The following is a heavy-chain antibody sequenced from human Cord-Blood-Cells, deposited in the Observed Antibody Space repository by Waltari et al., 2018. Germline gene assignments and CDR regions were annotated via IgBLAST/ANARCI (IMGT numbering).Heavy chain of an antibody. J-gene: IGHJ5*02. Sequence: QVQLQQRGAGLVKPSAPLSPTCAVYGGSFSGFSWSWIRQRPGKGLEWIGEINHSGSTNYNPSLKSRVTISVDTSKNQFSLKLSSVTAADTAVYYCAGGVVVAATPIRWFDPWGQGTLVTVSS. V-gene: IGHV4-34*01. CDR2: INHSGST. CDR1: GGSFSGFS. D-gene: IGHD2-15*01. CDR3: AGGVVVAATPIRWFDP.